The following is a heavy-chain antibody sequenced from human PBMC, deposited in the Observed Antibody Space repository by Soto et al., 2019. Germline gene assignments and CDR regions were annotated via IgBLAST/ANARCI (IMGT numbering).Heavy chain of an antibody. Sequence: TLSLTCTGSGGSNSNTFYYWGWIRHLPGTGLEWIGYIHSSGSTYYNPSLKSRLTISKDTSKNRFSLNLSSVTAADTAVYYCARVFDTLIVVTNWGPGTLVTVSS. J-gene: IGHJ4*02. D-gene: IGHD2-15*01. CDR3: ARVFDTLIVVTN. CDR1: GGSNSNTFYY. CDR2: IHSSGST. V-gene: IGHV4-31*03.